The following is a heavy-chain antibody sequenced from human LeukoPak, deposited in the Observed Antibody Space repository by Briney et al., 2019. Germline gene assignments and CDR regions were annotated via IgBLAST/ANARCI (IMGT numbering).Heavy chain of an antibody. CDR2: IDANAKTT. CDR1: GFTFSNYW. V-gene: IGHV3-74*01. Sequence: GGSLRLSCAASGFTFSNYWLHWVRQAPGKGLVWVSRIDANAKTTSYTDSVKGRFTISTDNAKKTLYLQMNSLRVEDTAVYYCLTVVETTIAAFDIWGQGTMVTVSS. D-gene: IGHD1-26*01. J-gene: IGHJ3*02. CDR3: LTVVETTIAAFDI.